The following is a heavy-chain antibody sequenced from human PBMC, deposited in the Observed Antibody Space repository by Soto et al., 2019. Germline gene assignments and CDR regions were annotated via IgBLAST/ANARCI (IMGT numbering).Heavy chain of an antibody. D-gene: IGHD1-26*01. V-gene: IGHV3-23*01. Sequence: GKGLEWVSTINNSGGVTYYADSVKGRFTISRDNSENTLYLQVKSLGVGDTAVYYCTTDSRTTLPEIRFDYWGHGTQVTVSS. J-gene: IGHJ4*01. CDR2: INNSGGVT. CDR3: TTDSRTTLPEIRFDY.